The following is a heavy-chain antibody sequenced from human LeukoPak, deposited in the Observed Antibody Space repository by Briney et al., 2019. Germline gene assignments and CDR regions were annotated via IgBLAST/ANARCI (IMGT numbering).Heavy chain of an antibody. V-gene: IGHV1-69*02. Sequence: ASVKVSCKASGGTFSSYTISWVRQAPGQGLEWMGRIIPILGIANYAQKFQGRVTITADKSTSTAYMELSSLRSEDTAVYYCARPYYYDSSGYYASDIWGQGTMVTVSS. CDR3: ARPYYYDSSGYYASDI. J-gene: IGHJ3*02. CDR1: GGTFSSYT. D-gene: IGHD3-22*01. CDR2: IIPILGIA.